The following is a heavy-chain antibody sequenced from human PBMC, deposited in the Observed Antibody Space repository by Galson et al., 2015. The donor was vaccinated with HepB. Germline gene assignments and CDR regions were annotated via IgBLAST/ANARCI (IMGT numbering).Heavy chain of an antibody. J-gene: IGHJ4*02. D-gene: IGHD6-19*01. CDR2: INSDGSST. CDR3: ARAGIAVAAPEDY. CDR1: GFTFSSHW. V-gene: IGHV3-74*01. Sequence: SLRLSCAASGFTFSSHWMHWVRQAPGKGLVWVSRINSDGSSTSYADSVKGRFTISRDNAKNTLYLQMNSLRAEDTAVYYCARAGIAVAAPEDYWGQGTLVTVSS.